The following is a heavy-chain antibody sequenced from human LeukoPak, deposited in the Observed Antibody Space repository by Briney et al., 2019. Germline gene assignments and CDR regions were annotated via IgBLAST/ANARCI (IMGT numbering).Heavy chain of an antibody. J-gene: IGHJ6*02. CDR3: ARDPTPRYCSGGSCYTHYGMDV. CDR1: GFTFSSYT. V-gene: IGHV3-21*01. Sequence: GGSLTLSCPASGFTFSSYTMNCVRQAPGKGLEWVSSISSSSSYIYYADSVKGRLTISRDNAKNSLYLQMNSLRAEDTAVYYCARDPTPRYCSGGSCYTHYGMDVWGQGTTVTVSS. CDR2: ISSSSSYI. D-gene: IGHD2-15*01.